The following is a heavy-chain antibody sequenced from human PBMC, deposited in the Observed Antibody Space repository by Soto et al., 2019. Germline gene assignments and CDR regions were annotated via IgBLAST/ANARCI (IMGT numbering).Heavy chain of an antibody. Sequence: ASVKVSCKASGYTFTSYGIHWVRQAPGQRLEWTGWINAGNGNTKYSEKFQGRVTITRDTSASTAYLELSSLRSEDTAVYYCARAPTPYDILTGYLHYYYYGMDVWGQGTTVTVS. D-gene: IGHD3-9*01. CDR3: ARAPTPYDILTGYLHYYYYGMDV. CDR2: INAGNGNT. CDR1: GYTFTSYG. J-gene: IGHJ6*02. V-gene: IGHV1-3*01.